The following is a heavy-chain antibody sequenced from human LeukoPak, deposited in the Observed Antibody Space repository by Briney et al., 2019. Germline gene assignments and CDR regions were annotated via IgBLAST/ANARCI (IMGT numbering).Heavy chain of an antibody. D-gene: IGHD4-11*01. CDR2: INPNTAGT. CDR3: ATSAGDYRAGHYYYMGV. CDR1: GYTFTGYY. J-gene: IGHJ6*03. V-gene: IGHV1-2*02. Sequence: WASVKVSCKASGYTFTGYYFHWVRQAPGQGLEWMGWINPNTAGTNYAQKFLGGVTLTWDTSISTAYMELTRLTSDDTAVYYCATSAGDYRAGHYYYMGVWGKGTSVTVSS.